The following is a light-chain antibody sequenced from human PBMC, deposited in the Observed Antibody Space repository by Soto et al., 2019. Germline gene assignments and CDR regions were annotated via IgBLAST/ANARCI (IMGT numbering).Light chain of an antibody. J-gene: IGKJ5*01. V-gene: IGKV3-20*01. CDR2: GAS. CDR1: QSVSSSY. Sequence: ELVLTQSPGNLSLSPGERATLSCRASQSVSSSYLAWYQQKPGQAPRLLIYGASSRATGIPDRFSGSGSGTDFTLIISRLEPEDFAVYYCQQYGSSPTFGQGTRLEIK. CDR3: QQYGSSPT.